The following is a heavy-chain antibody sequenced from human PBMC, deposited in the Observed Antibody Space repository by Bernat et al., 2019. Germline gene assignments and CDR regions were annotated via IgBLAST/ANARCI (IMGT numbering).Heavy chain of an antibody. D-gene: IGHD2-21*02. CDR1: GFTFSSYG. CDR2: IWYDGSNK. Sequence: QVQLVESGGGVVQPGRSLRLSCAASGFTFSSYGMHWVRQAPGKGLEWVAVIWYDGSNKYYADSVKGRFTISRDNSKNTLYLQMNSLRAEDTAVYYCARDMEGDHLDYWGQGTLVTVSS. CDR3: ARDMEGDHLDY. V-gene: IGHV3-33*01. J-gene: IGHJ4*02.